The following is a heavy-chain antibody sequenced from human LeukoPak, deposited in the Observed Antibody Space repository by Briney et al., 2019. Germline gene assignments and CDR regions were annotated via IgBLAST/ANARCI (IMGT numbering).Heavy chain of an antibody. Sequence: GGSLRLSCAASGFTFSSYAMHWVRQAPGKGLEWVAVISYDGSNKYYADSVKGRFTISRDNSKNTLYLQMNSLRAEDTAVYYCARVGSSDYYYDSSGYEFVESPVDIWGQGTMVTVSS. CDR1: GFTFSSYA. CDR3: ARVGSSDYYYDSSGYEFVESPVDI. V-gene: IGHV3-30*04. D-gene: IGHD3-22*01. J-gene: IGHJ3*02. CDR2: ISYDGSNK.